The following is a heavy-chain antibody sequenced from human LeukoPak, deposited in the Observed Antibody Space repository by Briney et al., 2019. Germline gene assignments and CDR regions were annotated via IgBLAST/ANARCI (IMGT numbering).Heavy chain of an antibody. CDR3: ARASDSGDWHLGY. Sequence: SETLSLTCTVSGNFISRYYWSWIRQSPGKGLEWIGYVYDRGGANYNPSLKSRAIISADTSKNQFSLKVTSVTAADTAVYYCARASDSGDWHLGYWGQGTLVTVSS. D-gene: IGHD2-21*02. J-gene: IGHJ4*02. CDR2: VYDRGGA. V-gene: IGHV4-59*01. CDR1: GNFISRYY.